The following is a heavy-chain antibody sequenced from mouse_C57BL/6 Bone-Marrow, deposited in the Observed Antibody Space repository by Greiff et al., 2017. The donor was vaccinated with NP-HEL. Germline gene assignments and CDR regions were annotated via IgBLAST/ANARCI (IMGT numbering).Heavy chain of an antibody. V-gene: IGHV1-5*01. CDR2: IYPGNSDT. J-gene: IGHJ3*01. Sequence: EVQLQQSGTVLARPGASVKMSCKTSGYTFTSYWMHWVKQRPGQGLEWIGAIYPGNSDTSYNQKFKGKAKLTAVTSASTAYMELSSLTNEDSAVYYCTPYDGYSFFAYWGQGTLVTVSA. CDR3: TPYDGYSFFAY. D-gene: IGHD2-3*01. CDR1: GYTFTSYW.